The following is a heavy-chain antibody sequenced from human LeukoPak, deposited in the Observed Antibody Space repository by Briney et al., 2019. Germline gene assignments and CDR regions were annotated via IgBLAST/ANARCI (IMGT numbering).Heavy chain of an antibody. D-gene: IGHD6-13*01. J-gene: IGHJ4*02. CDR3: ARVSSTAGLDY. V-gene: IGHV4-59*01. Sequence: LSETLSLTCSVSGGSISFYYWTWIRQPPGKGLEWIGYIFYSGSSSYNPSLKSRVTISVDTFKNHFSLKLTSVTAADTAVYYCARVSSTAGLDYWGQGILVTVSS. CDR2: IFYSGSS. CDR1: GGSISFYY.